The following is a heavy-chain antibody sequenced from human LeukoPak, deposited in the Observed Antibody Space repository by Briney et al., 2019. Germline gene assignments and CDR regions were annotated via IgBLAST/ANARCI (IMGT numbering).Heavy chain of an antibody. J-gene: IGHJ4*02. CDR1: GFTFSVYG. CDR2: ISHDGGNK. V-gene: IGHV3-30*18. Sequence: PGGSLRLSCAASGFTFSVYGMHWVRQGPGKGLEWVALISHDGGNKNYTDSVKGRFTISRDNSKNTVYLQMNSLRPEDTAVYYCAKPRGGYYFVYWGQGALVTVSS. D-gene: IGHD3-3*01. CDR3: AKPRGGYYFVY.